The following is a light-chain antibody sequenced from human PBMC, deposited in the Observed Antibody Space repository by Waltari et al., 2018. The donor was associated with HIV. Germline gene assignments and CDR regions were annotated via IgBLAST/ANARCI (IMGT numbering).Light chain of an antibody. CDR2: WSS. Sequence: DIVMTQSPDSLAVSLGERATINCRSSRTVLYDSNNQNYLAWYQQKPGQPPKVIISWSSTRSVGVRDRFSGSGSGTNFSLIINSLQADDLAVYYCHQYYSLPYTFGGGTKVEIK. V-gene: IGKV4-1*01. CDR3: HQYYSLPYT. J-gene: IGKJ4*01. CDR1: RTVLYDSNNQNY.